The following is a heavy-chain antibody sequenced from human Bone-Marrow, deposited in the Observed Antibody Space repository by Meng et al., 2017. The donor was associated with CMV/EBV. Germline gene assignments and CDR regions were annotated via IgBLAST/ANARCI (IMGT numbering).Heavy chain of an antibody. V-gene: IGHV3-7*03. CDR1: GFTFSSYW. CDR3: ARVLRGYSGYDSTYYYYGMDV. Sequence: GGSLRLSCAASGFTFSSYWMSWVRQAPGKGLEWVANIKQDGSEKYYVDSVKGRFTISRDNAKNSLYLQMNSLRAEDTAVYYCARVLRGYSGYDSTYYYYGMDVWGQGTTVTVSS. D-gene: IGHD5-12*01. CDR2: IKQDGSEK. J-gene: IGHJ6*02.